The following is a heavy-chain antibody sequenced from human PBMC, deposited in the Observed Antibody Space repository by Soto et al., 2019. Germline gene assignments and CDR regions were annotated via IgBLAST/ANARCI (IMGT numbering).Heavy chain of an antibody. J-gene: IGHJ6*02. D-gene: IGHD3-10*01. Sequence: PWESLKISCKGSGYSFTSYWIGWVRQMPGKGLEWMGIIYPGDSDTRYSPSFQGQVTISADKSISTAYLQWSSLKASDTAMYYCARLHYYGSGSYYGMDVWGQGTTVTVSS. CDR3: ARLHYYGSGSYYGMDV. CDR2: IYPGDSDT. V-gene: IGHV5-51*01. CDR1: GYSFTSYW.